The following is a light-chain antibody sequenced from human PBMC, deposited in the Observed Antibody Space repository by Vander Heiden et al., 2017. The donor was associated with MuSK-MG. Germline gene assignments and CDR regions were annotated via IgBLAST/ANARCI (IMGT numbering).Light chain of an antibody. J-gene: IGKJ1*01. CDR2: GAS. CDR3: QQYKNGPPGWT. Sequence: DIVMTQSPATLSVSPGERDTLSCRASQSVSSNLVWYQQKPGQAPRLLIYGASTRATGIPARFSGSGAGTEFTLTISSLQSEDFAVYYCQQYKNGPPGWTFGQGTKVEIK. CDR1: QSVSSN. V-gene: IGKV3-15*01.